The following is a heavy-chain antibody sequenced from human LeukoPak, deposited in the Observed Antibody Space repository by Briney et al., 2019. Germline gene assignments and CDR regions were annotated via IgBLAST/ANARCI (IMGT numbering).Heavy chain of an antibody. CDR3: ARLGVSYYTH. Sequence: GGSLRLPCVASGFAFSSYWMSWVRQAPGKGLEWVANIKQDGGEKYYVDSVKGRFTISRDNAKNSLFLQMNSLRVEDTAVYYCARLGVSYYTHWGQGTLVTVSS. J-gene: IGHJ4*02. CDR2: IKQDGGEK. V-gene: IGHV3-7*01. CDR1: GFAFSSYW. D-gene: IGHD1-26*01.